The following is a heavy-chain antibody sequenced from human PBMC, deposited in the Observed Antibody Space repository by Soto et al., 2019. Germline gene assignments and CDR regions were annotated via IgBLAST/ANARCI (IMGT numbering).Heavy chain of an antibody. CDR2: LIPIFGTA. V-gene: IGHV1-69*06. Sequence: QVQLVQSGAEVKKPGSSVKVSCKASGGTFSSYAISWVRQAPGQGLEGMGGLIPIFGTANYAQKFQGRVKITADKSPSTDYMELSRLRSEDTAVYYCASAVRGVRIKVRYGMDVWGKGTTVTVSS. J-gene: IGHJ6*04. D-gene: IGHD3-10*01. CDR3: ASAVRGVRIKVRYGMDV. CDR1: GGTFSSYA.